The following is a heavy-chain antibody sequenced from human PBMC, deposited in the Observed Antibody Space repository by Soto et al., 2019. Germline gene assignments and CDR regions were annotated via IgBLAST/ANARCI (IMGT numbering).Heavy chain of an antibody. Sequence: QVQLVQSGAEVKKPGSPVKVSCKASGGTFSSYAISWVRQAPGQGLEWMGGIIPIFGTANYAQKFQGRVTITADESTSTAYMELSSLRSEDTAVYYCARVKYYYDSSGYYYFDYWGQGTLVTVSS. CDR1: GGTFSSYA. D-gene: IGHD3-22*01. V-gene: IGHV1-69*01. CDR3: ARVKYYYDSSGYYYFDY. CDR2: IIPIFGTA. J-gene: IGHJ4*02.